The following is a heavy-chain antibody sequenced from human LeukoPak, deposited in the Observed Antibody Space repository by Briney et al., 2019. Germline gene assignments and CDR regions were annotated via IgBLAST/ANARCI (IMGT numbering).Heavy chain of an antibody. CDR2: IHYSGST. V-gene: IGHV4-59*01. CDR3: ARVVGDGYSEY. Sequence: SETLSLTCTVSGGSISNFYWSWIRQSPGKGPEWIGYIHYSGSTNYNPSVKSRVTISVDTSKNQFSLKLSSVTAADTAVYYCARVVGDGYSEYWGQGTLVTVSS. CDR1: GGSISNFY. D-gene: IGHD5-24*01. J-gene: IGHJ4*02.